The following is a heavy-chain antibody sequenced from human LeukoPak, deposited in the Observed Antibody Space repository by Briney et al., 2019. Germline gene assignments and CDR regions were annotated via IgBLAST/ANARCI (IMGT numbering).Heavy chain of an antibody. Sequence: GGSLRLSCAASGFTVSNYAMSWVRQAPGKGLEWVSAISGSGGSTYYADSVKGRFSISRDKSKNTLYLQMNSLRAEDTAVCYCAKHLCSGGSCYSLDYWGQGTLVTVSS. CDR1: GFTVSNYA. J-gene: IGHJ4*02. CDR2: ISGSGGST. CDR3: AKHLCSGGSCYSLDY. V-gene: IGHV3-23*01. D-gene: IGHD2-15*01.